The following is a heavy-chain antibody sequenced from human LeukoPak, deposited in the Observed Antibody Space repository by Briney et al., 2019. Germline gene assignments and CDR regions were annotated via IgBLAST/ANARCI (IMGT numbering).Heavy chain of an antibody. Sequence: GFSLRLSCAASGFTFSSYGMHWVRQAPGNGLEWLAVISYDGSNKYYADSVKRRFTISRDNSKNTLYLQINSLRAEDTAVYYCAQDYYDSSGYTWPGDYWGQGTLVTVSS. CDR3: AQDYYDSSGYTWPGDY. CDR1: GFTFSSYG. J-gene: IGHJ4*02. V-gene: IGHV3-30*18. CDR2: ISYDGSNK. D-gene: IGHD3-22*01.